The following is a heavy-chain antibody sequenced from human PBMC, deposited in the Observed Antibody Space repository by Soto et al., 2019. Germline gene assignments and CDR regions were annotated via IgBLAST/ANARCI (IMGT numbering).Heavy chain of an antibody. V-gene: IGHV3-23*01. CDR1: GLTFSNYA. J-gene: IGHJ3*02. D-gene: IGHD2-2*01. CDR3: GKYLYCIRTGCQRAFNI. CDR2: ISTSGDST. Sequence: EVQLLESGGGLVQPGGSLRLSCAASGLTFSNYAMTWVRQAPGKGLEWVSSISTSGDSTHNADAVKGRFTVSRDNSKNTLYLQINSRRAEDTAVYFCGKYLYCIRTGCQRAFNIWGQGTMVTVSS.